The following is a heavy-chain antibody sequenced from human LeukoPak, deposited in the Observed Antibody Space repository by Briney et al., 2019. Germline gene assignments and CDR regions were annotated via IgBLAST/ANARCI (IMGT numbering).Heavy chain of an antibody. Sequence: GASVKVSCKASGYTFTGYYMHWVRQAPGQGLEWMGWINPNSGGTNYAQKFQGRVTMTRDTSISTAYMELSRLRSDDTAVYYCARDDHYYGSGSYRYWGQGTLVTVSS. CDR3: ARDDHYYGSGSYRY. CDR2: INPNSGGT. J-gene: IGHJ4*02. CDR1: GYTFTGYY. V-gene: IGHV1-2*02. D-gene: IGHD3-10*01.